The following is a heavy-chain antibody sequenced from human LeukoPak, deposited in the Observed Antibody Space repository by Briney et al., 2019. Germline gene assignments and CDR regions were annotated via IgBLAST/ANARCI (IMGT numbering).Heavy chain of an antibody. J-gene: IGHJ6*03. V-gene: IGHV3-30*02. CDR2: IRYDGSNK. CDR1: GFTFSSYG. Sequence: GGSLRLSCAASGFTFSSYGMHWVRQAPGKGLEWVAFIRYDGSNKYYADSVKGRFTISGDNSKNTLYLQMNSLRAEDTAVYYCAKEDSGSFYYYYYYMDVWGKGTTVTVSS. D-gene: IGHD1-26*01. CDR3: AKEDSGSFYYYYYYMDV.